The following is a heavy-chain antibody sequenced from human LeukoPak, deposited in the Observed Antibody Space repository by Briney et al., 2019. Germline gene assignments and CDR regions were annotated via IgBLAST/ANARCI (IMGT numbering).Heavy chain of an antibody. J-gene: IGHJ5*02. CDR3: ARRMVRGVEFDP. V-gene: IGHV4-30-4*01. D-gene: IGHD3-10*01. CDR2: IYYSGST. CDR1: GGSISSGDYY. Sequence: SQTLSLTCTVSGGSISSGDYYWSWIRQPPGKGLEWIGYIYYSGSTYYNPSLKSRVTISVDTSKNQFSLKLSSVTAADTAVYYCARRMVRGVEFDPWGQGTLVTVSS.